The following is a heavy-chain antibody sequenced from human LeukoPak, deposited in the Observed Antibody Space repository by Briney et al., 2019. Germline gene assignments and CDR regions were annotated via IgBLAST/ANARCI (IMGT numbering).Heavy chain of an antibody. CDR1: GYTFTSYG. CDR2: ISAYNGNT. D-gene: IGHD5-18*01. Sequence: GASVKVSCKASGYTFTSYGISWARQAPGQGLEWMGWISAYNGNTNYARKLQGRVTMTTDTSTSTAYMELRSLRSDDTAVYYCARIGYSYGYDYYYGMDVWGQGTTVTVSS. V-gene: IGHV1-18*01. CDR3: ARIGYSYGYDYYYGMDV. J-gene: IGHJ6*02.